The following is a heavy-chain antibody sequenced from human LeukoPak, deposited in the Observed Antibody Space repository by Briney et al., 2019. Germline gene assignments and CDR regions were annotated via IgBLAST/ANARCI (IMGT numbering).Heavy chain of an antibody. V-gene: IGHV3-23*01. Sequence: PGGSLRLSCAASGFTFNNYAMSWVRQAPGKGLEWVSSISGRGGTYYSDPAKGRLIISRDNSKNTLLQQMNSLRTADPPIFYCWKHPSVGNFEYWGQGTLVTVSS. CDR3: WKHPSVGNFEY. J-gene: IGHJ4*02. D-gene: IGHD4-23*01. CDR2: ISGRGGT. CDR1: GFTFNNYA.